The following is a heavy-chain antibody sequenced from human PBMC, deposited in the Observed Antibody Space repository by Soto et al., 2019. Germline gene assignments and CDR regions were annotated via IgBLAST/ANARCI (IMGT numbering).Heavy chain of an antibody. CDR3: ARRFYCNFAYHHCCMHV. J-gene: IGHJ6*02. CDR2: IIPIFGTA. CDR1: GGTFSSYA. D-gene: IGHD4-4*01. V-gene: IGHV1-69*13. Sequence: SVKVSCKASGGTFSSYAISWVRQAPGQGLEWMGGIIPIFGTANYAQKFQGRVTITADESTSTAYMELSSLRSEDTAVYYCARRFYCNFAYHHCCMHVSCPGPTRTLSS.